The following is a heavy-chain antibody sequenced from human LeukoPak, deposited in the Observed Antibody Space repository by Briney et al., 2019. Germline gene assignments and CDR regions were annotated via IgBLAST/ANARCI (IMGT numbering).Heavy chain of an antibody. CDR2: IYYSGST. V-gene: IGHV4-59*12. Sequence: SETLSLTCTVSGSSISSWYWSWIRQPPGKGLEWIGSIYYSGSTYYNPSLKSRVTISVDTSKNQFSLKLSSVTAADTAVYYCARDNPQKYYDILTGYYRGIDYWGQGTLVTVSS. CDR3: ARDNPQKYYDILTGYYRGIDY. CDR1: GSSISSWY. J-gene: IGHJ4*02. D-gene: IGHD3-9*01.